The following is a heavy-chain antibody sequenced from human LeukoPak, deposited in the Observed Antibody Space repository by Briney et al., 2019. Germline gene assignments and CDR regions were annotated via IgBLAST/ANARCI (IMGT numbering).Heavy chain of an antibody. D-gene: IGHD3-10*01. Sequence: GGSLRLSCAASGFTFSSYSMNWVRQAPGKGLEWVSSISSSSSYRYYADSVKGRFTISRDNAKNSLYLQMNSLRVEDTAVYYCARVAPLGPIRGADLTGDAFDLWGQGTMVIVSS. CDR1: GFTFSSYS. CDR3: ARVAPLGPIRGADLTGDAFDL. CDR2: ISSSSSYR. V-gene: IGHV3-21*01. J-gene: IGHJ3*01.